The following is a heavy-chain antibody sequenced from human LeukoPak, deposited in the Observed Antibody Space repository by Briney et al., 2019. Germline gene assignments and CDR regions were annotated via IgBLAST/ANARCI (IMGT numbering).Heavy chain of an antibody. V-gene: IGHV4-59*08. Sequence: SETLSLTCTVSGGSISSYYWSWIRQPPGRGLEWIAWIYYSGATKYNPSLDSRVTVSVDTSNNQFSLKLSSVTAADTAVYYCARHYGSGTYPLDSWGQGMLVTVSS. CDR1: GGSISSYY. CDR3: ARHYGSGTYPLDS. J-gene: IGHJ4*02. D-gene: IGHD3-10*01. CDR2: IYYSGAT.